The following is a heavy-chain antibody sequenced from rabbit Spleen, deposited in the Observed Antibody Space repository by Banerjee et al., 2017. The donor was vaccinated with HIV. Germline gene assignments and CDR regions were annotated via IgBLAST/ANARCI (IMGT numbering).Heavy chain of an antibody. CDR2: IYADSVTT. Sequence: QSLEESGGGLVQPEGSLALTCKASGFSFSSSDYICWVRQAPGKGLELIACIYADSVTTAYATWKKGRFTISKTSSTAVTLQMTSLTAADTATYFCAREPSSWVYLDLWGPGTLVTVS. J-gene: IGHJ4*01. CDR3: AREPSSWVYLDL. D-gene: IGHD4-2*01. V-gene: IGHV1S40*01. CDR1: GFSFSSSDY.